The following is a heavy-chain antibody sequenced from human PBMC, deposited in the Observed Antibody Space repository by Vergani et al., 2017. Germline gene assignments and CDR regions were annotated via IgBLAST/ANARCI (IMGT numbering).Heavy chain of an antibody. CDR3: ARGIYGGTSDYFDY. CDR2: ILYDGSNK. J-gene: IGHJ4*02. CDR1: GFTFSDYA. Sequence: QVQLVESGGGVVQPGRSLRLSCAAFGFTFSDYALHWVRQAPGKGLEWVAIILYDGSNKYYADSVKGRFTISRDNSKNTLFLHMNSLRPEDTAVYYCARGIYGGTSDYFDYWGQGTLVTVSS. V-gene: IGHV3-30*04. D-gene: IGHD4-23*01.